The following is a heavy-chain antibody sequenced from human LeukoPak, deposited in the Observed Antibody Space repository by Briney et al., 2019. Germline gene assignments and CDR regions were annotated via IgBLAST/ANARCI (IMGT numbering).Heavy chain of an antibody. CDR2: MNPNSGNT. V-gene: IGHV1-8*01. D-gene: IGHD5-18*01. CDR3: ARARRTAMVRGDYYYYMDV. CDR1: GYTFPSYD. Sequence: ASVNDSFKASGYTFPSYDINWVRQATGQGLEWMGWMNPNSGNTGYAQKFQGRVTMTRNTSISTAYMELSSLRSEDTAVYYCARARRTAMVRGDYYYYMDVWGKGTTVTVSS. J-gene: IGHJ6*03.